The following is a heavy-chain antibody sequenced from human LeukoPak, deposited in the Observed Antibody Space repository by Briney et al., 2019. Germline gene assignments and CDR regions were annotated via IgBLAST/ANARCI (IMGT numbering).Heavy chain of an antibody. Sequence: KTGGSLRLSCAASGFTFSDYYMTWIRQAPGKGLEWVSYISDTGSTKYYADSVKGRFTIPRDNAKNSLYLQMNSLRPEDTAVYYCARDRMGSADFWSGYYTGTFEYWGRGTLVTVSS. V-gene: IGHV3-11*04. J-gene: IGHJ4*02. CDR1: GFTFSDYY. D-gene: IGHD3-3*01. CDR2: ISDTGSTK. CDR3: ARDRMGSADFWSGYYTGTFEY.